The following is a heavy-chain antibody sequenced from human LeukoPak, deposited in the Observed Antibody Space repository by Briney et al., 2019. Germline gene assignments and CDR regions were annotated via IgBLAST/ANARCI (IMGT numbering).Heavy chain of an antibody. V-gene: IGHV4-59*08. D-gene: IGHD1-14*01. Sequence: SETLSLTCGVSGGSVSYYYWSWIRQTPGKGLEWIGYIYHSGSAKYNPSLESRVTISVDTSKNQFSLKLSSVTAADTAVYYCARLTHDYYYYYIDVWGKGTTVTVSS. J-gene: IGHJ6*03. CDR3: ARLTHDYYYYYIDV. CDR1: GGSVSYYY. CDR2: IYHSGSA.